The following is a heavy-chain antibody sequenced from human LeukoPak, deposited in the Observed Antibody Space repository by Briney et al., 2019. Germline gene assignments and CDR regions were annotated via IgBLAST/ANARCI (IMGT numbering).Heavy chain of an antibody. Sequence: PSETLSFTCTVSNGSIKNDGYYWDWLRQPPGKGLEWIGSIYYSGSTFYRPSLRSRVTISVDTSKNQFSLNLRSVTAADTAVYYCARDYSSGWIDFWGQGALVTVSS. V-gene: IGHV4-39*07. J-gene: IGHJ4*02. CDR2: IYYSGST. CDR3: ARDYSSGWIDF. CDR1: NGSIKNDGYY. D-gene: IGHD6-19*01.